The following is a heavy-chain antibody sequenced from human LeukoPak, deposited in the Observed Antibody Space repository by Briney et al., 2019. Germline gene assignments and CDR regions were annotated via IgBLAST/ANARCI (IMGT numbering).Heavy chain of an antibody. J-gene: IGHJ5*02. Sequence: SETLSLTCTVSGGSISSYYWSWIRQPPGKGLEWIGYIYYSGSTNYNPSLKSRVTISVDTSKNQFSLKLSSVTAADTAVYYCARGGSSWFFRNRFDPWGQGTLVTVSS. CDR1: GGSISSYY. CDR3: ARGGSSWFFRNRFDP. V-gene: IGHV4-59*01. D-gene: IGHD6-13*01. CDR2: IYYSGST.